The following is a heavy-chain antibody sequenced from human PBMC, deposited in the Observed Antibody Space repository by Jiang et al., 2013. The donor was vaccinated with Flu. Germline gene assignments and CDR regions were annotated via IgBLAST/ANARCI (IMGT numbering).Heavy chain of an antibody. CDR2: TYYRSKWYN. CDR3: ARDKAQWLATIYHYHGMDV. Sequence: SQTLSLTCAISGDSVSSNSAAWNWIRQSPSRGLEWLGRTYYRSKWYNDYPESLKSRITINPDTFKNQFSLHLNSVTPEDTAVYYCARDKAQWLATIYHYHGMDVWGQGTTVTVSS. CDR1: GDSVSSNSAA. V-gene: IGHV6-1*01. J-gene: IGHJ6*02. D-gene: IGHD6-19*01.